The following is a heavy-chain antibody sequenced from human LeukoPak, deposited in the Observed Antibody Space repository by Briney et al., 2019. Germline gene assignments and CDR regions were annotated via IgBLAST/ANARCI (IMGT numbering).Heavy chain of an antibody. J-gene: IGHJ3*02. CDR1: GGTFSSYA. CDR2: IIPIFGTA. D-gene: IGHD3-22*01. CDR3: ARDKPYDSSGYYPYGAFDI. V-gene: IGHV1-69*05. Sequence: SVKVSCKASGGTFSSYAISWVRQAPGQGLEWMGGIIPIFGTANYAQKLQGRVTMTTDTSTSTAYMELRSLRSDDTAVYYCARDKPYDSSGYYPYGAFDIWGQGTMVTVSS.